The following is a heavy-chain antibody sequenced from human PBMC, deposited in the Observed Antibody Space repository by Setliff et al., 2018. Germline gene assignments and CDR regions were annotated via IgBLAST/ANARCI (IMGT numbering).Heavy chain of an antibody. D-gene: IGHD3-22*01. Sequence: SQTLSLTCTVSGGSISSYYWSWIRQPPGKGLEWIGYVYTSGSTNYNPSLKSRVTISVDTSKNQFSLKLRSVTAADTAVYYCARSRGYKHDSSGYYYDHYYYYYMDVWGKGTPVTVSS. CDR1: GGSISSYY. CDR3: ARSRGYKHDSSGYYYDHYYYYYMDV. CDR2: VYTSGST. V-gene: IGHV4-4*08. J-gene: IGHJ6*03.